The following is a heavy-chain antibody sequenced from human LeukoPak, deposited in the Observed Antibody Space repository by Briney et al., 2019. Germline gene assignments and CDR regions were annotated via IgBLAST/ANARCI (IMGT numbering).Heavy chain of an antibody. CDR3: ARAFWGSGIDY. V-gene: IGHV4-59*01. CDR2: IHYSGGT. Sequence: PSETLSLTCTVSGGSISSYYWSWIRQPPGKGLEWIGYIHYSGGTNYNPSLKSRVTISVDTSKSQFSLNLTSVTAADTAVYYCARAFWGSGIDYWGQGTLVTVSS. J-gene: IGHJ4*02. CDR1: GGSISSYY. D-gene: IGHD3-16*01.